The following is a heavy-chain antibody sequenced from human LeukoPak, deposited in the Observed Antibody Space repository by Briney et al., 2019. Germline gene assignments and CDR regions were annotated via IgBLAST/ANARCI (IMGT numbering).Heavy chain of an antibody. V-gene: IGHV4-31*03. CDR2: IYYSGST. D-gene: IGHD3-10*01. CDR3: ARARLWFGTPYYFDY. J-gene: IGHJ4*02. Sequence: SETLSLTCTVSGGSISSGGYYWSWIRQHPGKGLEWIGYIYYSGSTYYNPSLKSRVTISVDTSKNQFSLKLSSVTAADTAVYYCARARLWFGTPYYFDYWGQGTLVTVSS. CDR1: GGSISSGGYY.